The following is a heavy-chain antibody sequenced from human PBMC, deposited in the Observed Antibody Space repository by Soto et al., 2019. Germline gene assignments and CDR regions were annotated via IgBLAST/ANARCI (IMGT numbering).Heavy chain of an antibody. CDR3: ARGRKYYDFWSGYPPPRYYFNY. CDR2: INHSGRT. J-gene: IGHJ4*02. CDR1: GGSFSGYC. D-gene: IGHD3-3*01. V-gene: IGHV4-34*01. Sequence: SETLSLTCAVYGGSFSGYCWGWIRQPPGKGLEWIGEINHSGRTNYNPSLKSRVTISVDTSKSQFSLKLSSVTAADTAVYYCARGRKYYDFWSGYPPPRYYFNYWGQGTLITASS.